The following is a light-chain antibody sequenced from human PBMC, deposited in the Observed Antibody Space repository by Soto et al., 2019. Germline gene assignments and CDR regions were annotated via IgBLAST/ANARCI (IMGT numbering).Light chain of an antibody. CDR2: DAS. J-gene: IGKJ1*01. CDR1: QSISKW. V-gene: IGKV1-5*01. CDR3: QHYNSNSPT. Sequence: DILMTQSPSILSASVGDTVTITCRASQSISKWVAWYQQRAGKAPTALIFDASNSEKGVPSRFSGSGSGTEFTLIISGLQPEDFATYYCQHYNSNSPTFGQGTRVEIK.